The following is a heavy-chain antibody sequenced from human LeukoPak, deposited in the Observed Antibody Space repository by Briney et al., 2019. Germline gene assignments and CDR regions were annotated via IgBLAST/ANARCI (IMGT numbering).Heavy chain of an antibody. CDR2: IYYSGST. Sequence: PSETLSLTCTVSGGSISSSSYYWSWIRQPPGKGLEWIGYIYYSGSTNYNSSLKSRVTISVDTSKNQFSLKLSSVTAADTAVYYCARRIAARASHYYYYYYMDVWGKGTTVTVSS. D-gene: IGHD6-6*01. CDR1: GGSISSSSYY. V-gene: IGHV4-61*01. CDR3: ARRIAARASHYYYYYYMDV. J-gene: IGHJ6*03.